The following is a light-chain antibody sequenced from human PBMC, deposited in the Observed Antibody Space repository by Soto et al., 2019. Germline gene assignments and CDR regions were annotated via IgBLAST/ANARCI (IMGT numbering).Light chain of an antibody. V-gene: IGLV2-14*01. Sequence: QSALTQPASVSGSLGQSITISCTGTSSDVGGYNYVSWYQQHPGKVPKLIIFEVNNRPSGVSNRFSGSKSANTASLTISGLQADDEADYYCSSFTGSSTQVFGGGTKLTVL. CDR1: SSDVGGYNY. CDR3: SSFTGSSTQV. CDR2: EVN. J-gene: IGLJ3*02.